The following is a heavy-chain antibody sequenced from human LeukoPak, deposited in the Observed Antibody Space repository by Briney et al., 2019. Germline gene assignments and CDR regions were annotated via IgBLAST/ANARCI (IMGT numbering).Heavy chain of an antibody. D-gene: IGHD3-22*01. CDR2: ISGSGGST. V-gene: IGHV3-23*01. CDR1: GFTFSSYA. J-gene: IGHJ4*02. CDR3: AKDMGDYYDSSGYYPTLFDY. Sequence: PGGSLRLSCAASGFTFSSYAMSWVRQAPGKGLEWVSAISGSGGSTYYADSVKGRFTISRDNSKNTLYLQMNSLRAEDTAVYYCAKDMGDYYDSSGYYPTLFDYWGQGTLVTVSS.